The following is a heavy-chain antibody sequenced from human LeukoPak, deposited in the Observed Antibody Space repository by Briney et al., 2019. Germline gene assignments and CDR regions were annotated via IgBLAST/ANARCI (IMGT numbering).Heavy chain of an antibody. CDR1: GYTFTSYG. CDR3: ARDRSAYYYYGMDV. D-gene: IGHD6-25*01. V-gene: IGHV1-18*01. Sequence: ASVKVSCTASGYTFTSYGISWVRQAPGQGLEWMGWISAYNGNTNYAQKLQGRVTMTTDTSTSTAYMELRSLRSDDTAVYYCARDRSAYYYYGMDVWGQGTTVTVSS. J-gene: IGHJ6*02. CDR2: ISAYNGNT.